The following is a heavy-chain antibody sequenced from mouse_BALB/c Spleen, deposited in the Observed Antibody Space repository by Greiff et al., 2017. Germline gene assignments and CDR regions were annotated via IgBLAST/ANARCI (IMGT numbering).Heavy chain of an antibody. CDR3: ARVTTVYFDY. D-gene: IGHD1-1*01. J-gene: IGHJ2*01. Sequence: EVQLQQSGPELVKPGASVKISCKASGYSFTGYFMNWVMQSHGKSLEWIGRINPYNGDTFYNQKFKGKATLTVDKSSSTAHMELRSLASEDSAVYYCARVTTVYFDYWGQGTTLTVSS. CDR1: GYSFTGYF. V-gene: IGHV1-20*02. CDR2: INPYNGDT.